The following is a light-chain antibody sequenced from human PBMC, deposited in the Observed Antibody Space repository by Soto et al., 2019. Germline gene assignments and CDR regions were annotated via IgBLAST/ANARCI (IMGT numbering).Light chain of an antibody. CDR2: GAS. CDR3: QQYDNPPPFT. Sequence: DIQMTPSPSSLSASIGDRVTITCQASHDIKKYLSWYQQKPGRAHKLLIYGASNLEAGVPSRFSERGYGTEFTLAGSSLQPEDIATYYCQQYDNPPPFTFGPGTKV. V-gene: IGKV1-33*01. J-gene: IGKJ3*01. CDR1: HDIKKY.